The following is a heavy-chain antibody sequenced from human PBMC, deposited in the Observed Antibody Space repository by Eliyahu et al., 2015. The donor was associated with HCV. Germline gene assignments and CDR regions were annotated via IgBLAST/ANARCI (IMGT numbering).Heavy chain of an antibody. CDR3: ARMGYYGSGSLEAFDV. CDR2: KSYDGSNK. J-gene: IGHJ3*01. D-gene: IGHD3-10*01. Sequence: QVQLVESGGGVVQPGRSLRLSCSASGFTFSXYAMHWVRQAPGKGLEWVAGKSYDGSNKYYADSVKGRFTISRDNSKNTLYLQMNSLRAEDTAVYYCARMGYYGSGSLEAFDVWGQGTMVTVSS. V-gene: IGHV3-30-3*01. CDR1: GFTFSXYA.